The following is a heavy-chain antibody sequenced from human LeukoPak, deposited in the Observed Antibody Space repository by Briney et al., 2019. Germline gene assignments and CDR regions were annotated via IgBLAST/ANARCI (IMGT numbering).Heavy chain of an antibody. J-gene: IGHJ4*02. Sequence: SETLSLTCAVYGGSFSGYYWSWIRQPPGKGLEWIGEINQSGSTNYNPSLKSRVTISVDTSKNQFSLKLSSVTAADTAVYYCARKAIAAAGLVDYWGQGTLVTVSS. V-gene: IGHV4-34*01. CDR1: GGSFSGYY. CDR3: ARKAIAAAGLVDY. D-gene: IGHD6-13*01. CDR2: INQSGST.